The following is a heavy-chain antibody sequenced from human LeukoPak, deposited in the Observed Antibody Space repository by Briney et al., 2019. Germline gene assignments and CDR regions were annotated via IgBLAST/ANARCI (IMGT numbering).Heavy chain of an antibody. J-gene: IGHJ4*02. CDR1: GGTFSSYA. CDR3: ARGSRDYYDSSGYRFDY. Sequence: SVKVSCKASGGTFSSYAISWVRQAPGQGLEWMRGIIPIFGTANYAQKFQGRVTITTDESTSTAYMELSSLRSEDTAVYYCARGSRDYYDSSGYRFDYWGQGTLVTVSS. CDR2: IIPIFGTA. V-gene: IGHV1-69*05. D-gene: IGHD3-22*01.